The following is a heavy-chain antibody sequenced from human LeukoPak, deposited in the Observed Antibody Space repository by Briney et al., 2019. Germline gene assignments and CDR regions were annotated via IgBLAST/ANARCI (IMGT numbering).Heavy chain of an antibody. CDR1: GFTFSSSW. Sequence: TGGSLRLSCAASGFTFSSSWMTWVRQTPGKGLEWVANIKEDGSEKYYVDSVKGRFTISRDNAKNSLYLQMNSLRAEDTALYYYATDVGADWGQGTLVTVSS. CDR2: IKEDGSEK. J-gene: IGHJ4*02. V-gene: IGHV3-7*01. CDR3: ATDVGAD.